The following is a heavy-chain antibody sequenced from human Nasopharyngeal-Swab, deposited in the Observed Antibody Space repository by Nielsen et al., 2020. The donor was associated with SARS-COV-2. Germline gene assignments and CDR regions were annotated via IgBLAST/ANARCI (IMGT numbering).Heavy chain of an antibody. CDR1: GFTFDDYG. CDR3: ARDGGDYYGSGSYDYYFDY. D-gene: IGHD3-10*01. J-gene: IGHJ4*02. V-gene: IGHV3-20*04. CDR2: INWNGGST. Sequence: GGSLRLCCAASGFTFDDYGMSWVRQAPGKGLEWVSGINWNGGSTGYADSVKGRFTISRDNAKNSLYLQMNSLRAEDTALYYCARDGGDYYGSGSYDYYFDYWGQGTLVTVSS.